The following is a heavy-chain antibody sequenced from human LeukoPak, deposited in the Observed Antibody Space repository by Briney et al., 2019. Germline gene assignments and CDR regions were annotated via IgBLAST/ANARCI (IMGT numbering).Heavy chain of an antibody. V-gene: IGHV3-23*01. CDR3: AKDWTTAWNCFDS. J-gene: IGHJ4*02. D-gene: IGHD3/OR15-3a*01. CDR2: ISGSGGGT. Sequence: PGGSLRLSCAASGFIVSSTYMNWVRQAPEKGLEWVSGISGSGGGTYYADSVKGRFTISRDNSKNTLYLQMNSLRAEDTALYYCAKDWTTAWNCFDSWGQGTLVTVSS. CDR1: GFIVSSTY.